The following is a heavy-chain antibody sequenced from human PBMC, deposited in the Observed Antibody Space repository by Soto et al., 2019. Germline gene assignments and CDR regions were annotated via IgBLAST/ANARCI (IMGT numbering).Heavy chain of an antibody. V-gene: IGHV3-23*01. CDR2: ISGSVGST. CDR1: GFTFSDHG. CDR3: AKDRTIASRNFDS. Sequence: GGSLRLSCAASGFTFSDHGMSWVRQAPGKGLEWVSDISGSVGSTYYTDSVKGRFTISRDNSNNTLYLQMNSLRAEDTAVYYCAKDRTIASRNFDSWGQGTLVTVSS. D-gene: IGHD6-13*01. J-gene: IGHJ4*02.